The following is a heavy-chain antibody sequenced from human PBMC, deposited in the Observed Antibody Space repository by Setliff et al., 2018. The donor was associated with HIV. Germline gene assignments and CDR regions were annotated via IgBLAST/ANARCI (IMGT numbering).Heavy chain of an antibody. D-gene: IGHD1-26*01. CDR1: GYTFTNYW. J-gene: IGHJ4*02. V-gene: IGHV5-51*01. Sequence: PGESLKISCWASGYTFTNYWIGWVRQMPGKGLEWIGVIYPGDSVTRYGPSFQGQVFISADRSITTAYLEWSSLKPSDTAMYYCIRRRRAPGTEDLEAVWGQGTLVTVS. CDR2: IYPGDSVT. CDR3: IRRRRAPGTEDLEAV.